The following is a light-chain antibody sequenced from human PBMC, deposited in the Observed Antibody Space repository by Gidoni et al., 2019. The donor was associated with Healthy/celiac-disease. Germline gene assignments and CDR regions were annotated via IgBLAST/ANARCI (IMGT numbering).Light chain of an antibody. CDR1: QSVSSSY. CDR2: GAA. V-gene: IGKV3-20*01. Sequence: EILLKQSPGPLSLSPGERATLSCRASQSVSSSYLAWYQQNPGQAPRLLIYGAASRATGIPDRFSGSGAGTDFTLTISRLEPEDFAVYYCQQYGSSPPFTFGPGTKVDIK. J-gene: IGKJ3*01. CDR3: QQYGSSPPFT.